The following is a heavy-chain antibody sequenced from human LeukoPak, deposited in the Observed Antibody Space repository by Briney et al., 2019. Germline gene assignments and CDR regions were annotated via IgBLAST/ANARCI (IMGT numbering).Heavy chain of an antibody. CDR3: AKDSLRERIVGSTTRGVNDY. CDR2: ISGSGNYI. D-gene: IGHD1-26*01. Sequence: GGSLRLSCAASEVTFSTYTMTWVRQAPGKGLEWVSSISGSGNYIYYADSLKGRFTISRDNSKNTLYLQMNSLRGEDTAVYYCAKDSLRERIVGSTTRGVNDYWGQGTLVTVSS. V-gene: IGHV3-21*01. J-gene: IGHJ4*02. CDR1: EVTFSTYT.